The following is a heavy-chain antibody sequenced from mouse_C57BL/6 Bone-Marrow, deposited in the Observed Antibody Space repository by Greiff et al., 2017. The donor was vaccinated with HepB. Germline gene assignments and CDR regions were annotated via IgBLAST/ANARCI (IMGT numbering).Heavy chain of an antibody. V-gene: IGHV1-76*01. D-gene: IGHD4-1*01. Sequence: QVQLQQSGAELVRPGASVKLSCKASGYTFTDYYINWVKQRPGQGLEWIARIYPGSGNTYYNEKFKGKATLTAEKSSSTAYMQLSSLTSEDSAVYFCARHPLGAMDYWGQGTSVTVSS. CDR2: IYPGSGNT. CDR1: GYTFTDYY. CDR3: ARHPLGAMDY. J-gene: IGHJ4*01.